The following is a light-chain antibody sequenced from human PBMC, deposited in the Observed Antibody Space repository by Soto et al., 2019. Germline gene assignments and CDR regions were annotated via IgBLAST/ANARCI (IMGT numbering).Light chain of an antibody. Sequence: EIVLTQSPGTLSLSPGESATLSCRASQSVSSSYLAWYQQKPGQAPRLLIYGASSRATGIPDRFSGSGSGTDFALTINRLEPEDFAVYYCELYDKSITFGGGTKVEIK. CDR1: QSVSSSY. J-gene: IGKJ4*01. CDR3: ELYDKSIT. V-gene: IGKV3-20*01. CDR2: GAS.